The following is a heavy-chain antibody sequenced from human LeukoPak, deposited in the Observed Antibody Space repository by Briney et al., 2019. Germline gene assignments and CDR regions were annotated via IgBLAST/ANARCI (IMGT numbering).Heavy chain of an antibody. CDR1: GFTFSSYW. Sequence: PGGSLRLSCAAPGFTFSSYWMSWVRQAPGKGLEWVANIKQDGSEKYYVDSVKGRFTISRDNAKNSLYLQMNSLRAEDTAVYYCASVGIAVATFDYWGQGTLVTVSS. V-gene: IGHV3-7*01. D-gene: IGHD6-19*01. CDR3: ASVGIAVATFDY. J-gene: IGHJ4*02. CDR2: IKQDGSEK.